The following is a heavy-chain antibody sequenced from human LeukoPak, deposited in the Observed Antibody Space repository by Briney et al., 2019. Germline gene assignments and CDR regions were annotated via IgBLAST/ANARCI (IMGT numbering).Heavy chain of an antibody. CDR2: IYYSGST. CDR3: ARAAAGLYYFDY. D-gene: IGHD6-13*01. Sequence: PSETLSLTCAVSGVSFDDYYWSWIRQPPGKGLEWIGYIYYSGSTNYNPSLKSRVTISVDTSKNQFSLKLSSVTAADTAVYYCARAAAGLYYFDYWGQGTLVTVSS. V-gene: IGHV4-59*01. CDR1: GVSFDDYY. J-gene: IGHJ4*02.